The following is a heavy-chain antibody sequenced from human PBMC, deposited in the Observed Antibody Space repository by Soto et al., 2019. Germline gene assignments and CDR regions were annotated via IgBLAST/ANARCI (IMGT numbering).Heavy chain of an antibody. Sequence: EVQLVESGGGLVQPGGSLRLSCAASGFNFSSYDMHWVRQTTGKGLEWVSAIGTGFDTYYPVSVKGRFTFSRENAKNSLYLQMNSLRAEDTAVYYCARAPFSDTAILDYWGQGTLVTVSS. CDR1: GFNFSSYD. J-gene: IGHJ4*02. CDR3: ARAPFSDTAILDY. CDR2: IGTGFDT. V-gene: IGHV3-13*01. D-gene: IGHD5-18*01.